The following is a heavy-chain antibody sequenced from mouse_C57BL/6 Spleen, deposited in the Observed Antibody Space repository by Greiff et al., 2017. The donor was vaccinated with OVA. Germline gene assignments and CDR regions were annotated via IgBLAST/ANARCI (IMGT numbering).Heavy chain of an antibody. CDR1: GYAFSSSW. J-gene: IGHJ4*01. V-gene: IGHV1-82*01. Sequence: QVQLQESGPELVKPGASVKISCTASGYAFSSSWMNWVKQRPGQGLEWIGRIYPGDGDTNYNGKFKGKATLTADTSSSTAYMQLSSLTSEDSAVYLGGRAGAMDDWGKGTTVTVSS. CDR3: GRAGAMDD. CDR2: IYPGDGDT.